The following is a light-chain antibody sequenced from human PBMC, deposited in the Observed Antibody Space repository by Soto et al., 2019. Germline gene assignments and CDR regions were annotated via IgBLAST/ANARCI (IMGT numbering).Light chain of an antibody. J-gene: IGKJ2*01. V-gene: IGKV4-1*01. CDR1: QTILYSSNNKNQ. Sequence: DIVMTQSPDSLAVSLGGRATINCKSSQTILYSSNNKNQLAWYQQKPGQPPKLLFYWASTRESGVPDRFSGSESGTDFTLTISSLQAEDVAVYYCQQYNSPPYTFGQGTKLEI. CDR3: QQYNSPPYT. CDR2: WAS.